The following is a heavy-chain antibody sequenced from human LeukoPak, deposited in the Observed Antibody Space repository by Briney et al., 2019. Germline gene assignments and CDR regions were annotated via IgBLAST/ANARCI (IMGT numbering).Heavy chain of an antibody. J-gene: IGHJ6*02. CDR3: AKDPHYGDYVYYYYGMDV. V-gene: IGHV3-30-3*01. D-gene: IGHD4-17*01. Sequence: GGSLRLSCAASGFTFSSYSIRWARQAPGKGLEWVSLISYDGGDAYYADSVRGRFTISRDNSKNTLYLQMNSLRAEDTAVYYCAKDPHYGDYVYYYYGMDVWGQGTTVTVSS. CDR1: GFTFSSYS. CDR2: ISYDGGDA.